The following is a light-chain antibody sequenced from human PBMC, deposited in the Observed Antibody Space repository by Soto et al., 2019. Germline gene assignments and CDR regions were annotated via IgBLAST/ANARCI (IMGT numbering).Light chain of an antibody. V-gene: IGKV3-15*01. CDR3: QQYNNWPPLT. Sequence: EIVMTQSPATLSVSPGERATLSCRASQSVSSNLAWYQQKPGQAPRLLLYGASTRATGIPARFSGSGSGTEFTITISSLQSEDFAVYYCQQYNNWPPLTFGGGTKVEIK. CDR1: QSVSSN. J-gene: IGKJ4*01. CDR2: GAS.